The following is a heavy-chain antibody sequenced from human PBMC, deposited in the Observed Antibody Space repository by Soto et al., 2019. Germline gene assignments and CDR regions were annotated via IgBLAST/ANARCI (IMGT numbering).Heavy chain of an antibody. D-gene: IGHD1-26*01. J-gene: IGHJ4*02. CDR2: ISSSDTYA. CDR1: GFTFSDYY. V-gene: IGHV3-11*05. CDR3: ARAMIRGAHFDY. Sequence: QVQLVESGGGLVKPGGSLRLSCVASGFTFSDYYMSWIRQAPGKGLEVISYISSSDTYAFYADSVKGRFTISRDNANMSLDLLKNSLKADDPAVYYCARAMIRGAHFDYWGQGTLVTVSS.